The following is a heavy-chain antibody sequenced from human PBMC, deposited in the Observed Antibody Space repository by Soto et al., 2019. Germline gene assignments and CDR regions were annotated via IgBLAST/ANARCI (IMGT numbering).Heavy chain of an antibody. CDR3: AHSSLTGTTFRSGWPYYYYGMDV. Sequence: SGPTLVNPTQTLTLTCTFSGFSLSTSGVGVGWNRQPPGKALEWLALIYWNDDKRYSPSLKSRLTITKDTSKNQVVLTITNMDPVDTATYYCAHSSLTGTTFRSGWPYYYYGMDVWGQGTTVTVSS. D-gene: IGHD1-7*01. CDR2: IYWNDDK. CDR1: GFSLSTSGVG. V-gene: IGHV2-5*01. J-gene: IGHJ6*02.